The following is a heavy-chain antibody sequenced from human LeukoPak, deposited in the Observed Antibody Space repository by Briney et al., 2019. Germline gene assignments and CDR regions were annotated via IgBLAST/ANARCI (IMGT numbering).Heavy chain of an antibody. CDR2: VYYSGST. J-gene: IGHJ4*02. CDR1: GYSISSGYY. CDR3: ARSYEGYSYGPAGY. D-gene: IGHD5-18*01. Sequence: SETLSLTCAVSGYSISSGYYWGWVRPPPGKGLEWIGSVYYSGSTYYNPSLKSRVTMSVDTSKNQFSLKLTSVGAADTAVYYCARSYEGYSYGPAGYWGQGTLVTVSS. V-gene: IGHV4-38-2*01.